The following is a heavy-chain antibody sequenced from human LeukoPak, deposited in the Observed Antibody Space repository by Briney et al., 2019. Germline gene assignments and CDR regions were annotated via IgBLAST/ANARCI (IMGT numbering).Heavy chain of an antibody. D-gene: IGHD3-10*01. CDR1: GFTFSSYS. Sequence: GGSLRLSCAASGFTFSSYSMNWVRQAPGKGLEWVSYISSSSSTIYYADSVKGRFTISRDNAKNSLYLQMDSLRAEDTAVYYCARASGSGSVSSPYYFDYWGQGTLVTVSS. V-gene: IGHV3-48*01. CDR2: ISSSSSTI. CDR3: ARASGSGSVSSPYYFDY. J-gene: IGHJ4*02.